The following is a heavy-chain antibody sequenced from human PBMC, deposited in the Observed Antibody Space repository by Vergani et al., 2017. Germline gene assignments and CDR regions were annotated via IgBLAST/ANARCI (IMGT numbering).Heavy chain of an antibody. CDR1: GFTFSSYS. J-gene: IGHJ6*01. CDR2: ISSSSSYI. Sequence: EVQLVESGGGLVKPGGSLRLSCAASGFTFSSYSMNWVRQAPGKGLEWVSSISSSSSYIYYGDSVKVRFTISRDNAKNSMYLQMNSRRAEDTAVYYCARDGVVTMVRGVIEYYGMEVWGEGTTVTV. D-gene: IGHD3-10*01. CDR3: ARDGVVTMVRGVIEYYGMEV. V-gene: IGHV3-21*01.